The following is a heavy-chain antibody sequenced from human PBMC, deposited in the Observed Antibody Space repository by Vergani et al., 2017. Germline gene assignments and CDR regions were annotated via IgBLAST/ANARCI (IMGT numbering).Heavy chain of an antibody. J-gene: IGHJ4*02. Sequence: VQLLESGGGVVQPGKSLSLSCETSGFIFSDYVMHWVRQAPGKGLQWVSGISGSGSSKFYEDSLKGRVTISRDDSKNTVYLQINSLRAEDTAFYYCADLYGDDGFSPFWGQGTLVTVSS. CDR3: ADLYGDDGFSPF. V-gene: IGHV3-33*01. CDR2: ISGSGSSK. D-gene: IGHD2-21*01. CDR1: GFIFSDYV.